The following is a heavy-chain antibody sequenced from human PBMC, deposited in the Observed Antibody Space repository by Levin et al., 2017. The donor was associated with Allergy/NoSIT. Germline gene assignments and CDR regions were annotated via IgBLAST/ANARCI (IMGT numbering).Heavy chain of an antibody. Sequence: KPGGSLRLSCAGSGFTFSTYSLNWVRQAPGKGLEWVSSISSTGDYVFYADSVKGRFTFSRDNARTSLYLQMNSLRAEDTAVYYCARIKFGANGMDVWGQGTTVTVSS. V-gene: IGHV3-21*01. CDR1: GFTFSTYS. D-gene: IGHD3-10*01. CDR2: ISSTGDYV. CDR3: ARIKFGANGMDV. J-gene: IGHJ6*02.